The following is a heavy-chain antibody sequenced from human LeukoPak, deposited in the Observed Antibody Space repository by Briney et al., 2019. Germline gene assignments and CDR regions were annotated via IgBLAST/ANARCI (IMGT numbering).Heavy chain of an antibody. J-gene: IGHJ4*02. D-gene: IGHD5-18*01. CDR3: ATIKRGSIFGYFDF. Sequence: SETLSLTCSVSGGSINSHYWCWIRQPPGMGLEWIGYVRDTGATKDNPSLSSRVTLSADTSKNQLSLRLRSVTAADTAVYFCATIKRGSIFGYFDFWGQGILATVSS. CDR1: GGSINSHY. V-gene: IGHV4-59*11. CDR2: VRDTGAT.